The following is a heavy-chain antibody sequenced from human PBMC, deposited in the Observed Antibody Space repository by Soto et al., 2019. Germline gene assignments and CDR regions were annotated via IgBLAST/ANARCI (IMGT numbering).Heavy chain of an antibody. CDR3: ARVRYGDY. D-gene: IGHD1-1*01. V-gene: IGHV1-18*01. CDR1: GYDFTTYG. Sequence: QVHLVQSGAEVKNPGASVKVSCKGSGYDFTTYGITWVRQAPGQGLEWMAWISAHNGNTNYAPNLQGRVTVTRDTATSKAYIELRSLRSDDTAVYYCARVRYGDYWGQGARVTVSS. J-gene: IGHJ4*02. CDR2: ISAHNGNT.